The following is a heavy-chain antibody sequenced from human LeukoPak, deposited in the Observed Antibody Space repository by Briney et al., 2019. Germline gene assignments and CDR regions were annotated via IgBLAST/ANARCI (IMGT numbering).Heavy chain of an antibody. CDR2: IYSGGST. J-gene: IGHJ4*02. V-gene: IGHV3-53*01. CDR1: GFTVSSNY. Sequence: GGSLRLSCAASGFTVSSNYVSWVRQAPGKGLEWVSVIYSGGSTYYADSVKGRFTISRDNSKNTLYLQMNSLRAEDTAVYYCARDRDGYYYFDYWGQGTLVTVSS. D-gene: IGHD5-24*01. CDR3: ARDRDGYYYFDY.